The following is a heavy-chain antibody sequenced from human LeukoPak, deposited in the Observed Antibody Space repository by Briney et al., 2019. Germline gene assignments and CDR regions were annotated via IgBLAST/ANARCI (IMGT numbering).Heavy chain of an antibody. CDR1: GFTFSSYA. V-gene: IGHV3-23*01. D-gene: IGHD3/OR15-3a*01. CDR3: AKDKEARIMIFGVPLNAFDI. Sequence: GGSLRLSCAASGFTFSSYAMSWVRQAPGKGLEWVSAISGSGGSTYYADSVKGRFTISRDNSKNTLYLQMNSLRAEDTAVYYCAKDKEARIMIFGVPLNAFDIWGQGTMVTVSS. J-gene: IGHJ3*02. CDR2: ISGSGGST.